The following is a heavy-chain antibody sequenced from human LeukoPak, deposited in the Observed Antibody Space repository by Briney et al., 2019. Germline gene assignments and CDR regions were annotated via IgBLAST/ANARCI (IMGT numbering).Heavy chain of an antibody. V-gene: IGHV3-7*01. CDR1: GFTFSNHW. CDR2: IKQDGSEK. CDR3: AKDQIAVAGRAFDY. Sequence: GGSLRLSCAGSGFTFSNHWMSWVRQAPGKGLECVANIKQDGSEKYYVDSVKGRFTISRDNAENSLYLQMNSLRAEDTAVYYCAKDQIAVAGRAFDYWGQGTLVTVSS. J-gene: IGHJ4*02. D-gene: IGHD6-19*01.